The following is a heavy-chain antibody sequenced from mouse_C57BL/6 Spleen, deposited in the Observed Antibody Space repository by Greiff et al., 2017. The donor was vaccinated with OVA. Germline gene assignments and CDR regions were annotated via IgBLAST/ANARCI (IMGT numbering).Heavy chain of an antibody. CDR1: GYTFTSYW. CDR3: ARSGGSYWWFDD. J-gene: IGHJ1*03. Sequence: QVQLQQPGAELVMPGASVKLSCKASGYTFTSYWMHWVKQRPGQGLEWIGEIDPSDSYTNYNQKFKGKSTLTVDKSSSTAYMQLSSLTSEDSAVYDSARSGGSYWWFDDWGKGTTVTVSA. D-gene: IGHD6-1*01. CDR2: IDPSDSYT. V-gene: IGHV1-69*01.